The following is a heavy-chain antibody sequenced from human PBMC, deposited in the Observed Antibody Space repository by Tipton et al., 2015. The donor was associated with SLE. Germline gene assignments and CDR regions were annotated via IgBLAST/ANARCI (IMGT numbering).Heavy chain of an antibody. CDR3: ARDGKVRGQANFDY. CDR1: GFTVSSNY. Sequence: SLRLSCAASGFTVSSNYMSWVRQAPGKGLEWVSVIYSGGSTYYADSVKGRFTISRDNSKNTLYLQMNSLRAEDTAVYYCARDGKVRGQANFDYWGQGTLVTVSS. D-gene: IGHD3-10*01. J-gene: IGHJ4*02. V-gene: IGHV3-53*01. CDR2: IYSGGST.